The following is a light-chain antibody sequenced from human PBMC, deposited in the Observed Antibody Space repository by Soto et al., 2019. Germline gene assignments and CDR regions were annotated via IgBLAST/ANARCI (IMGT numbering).Light chain of an antibody. J-gene: IGKJ4*01. Sequence: EIVLTQSPATLSLSPGERATLSCRASQSVSSYLAWYQQKPGQAPRLLIYDASNRATGIPARFSGSGSGTDFTLIISSLEPEDFAVYYCQQRSNSPFTFGGGTKVEIK. CDR3: QQRSNSPFT. CDR2: DAS. V-gene: IGKV3-11*01. CDR1: QSVSSY.